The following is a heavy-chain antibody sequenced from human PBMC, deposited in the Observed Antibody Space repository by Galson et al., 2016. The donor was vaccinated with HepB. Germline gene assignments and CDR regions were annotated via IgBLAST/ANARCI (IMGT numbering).Heavy chain of an antibody. V-gene: IGHV4-59*01. CDR1: GGSISSYF. CDR2: VYNSGST. Sequence: SETLSLTCTVSGGSISSYFWSWIRQPPGKGLEWIGNVYNSGSTNSNPSLKSRVTISVDTAKNQFSLKLKSVTAADTAVYYCARRLHRYFGMDVWGKGTSVTVSS. CDR3: ARRLHRYFGMDV. J-gene: IGHJ6*04. D-gene: IGHD2-15*01.